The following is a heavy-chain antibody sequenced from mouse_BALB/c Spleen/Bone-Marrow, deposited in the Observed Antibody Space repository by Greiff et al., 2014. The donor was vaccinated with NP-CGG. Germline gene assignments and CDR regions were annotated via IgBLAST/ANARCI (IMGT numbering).Heavy chain of an antibody. V-gene: IGHV7-3*02. Sequence: EVKLMESGGGLVQPGGSLRLSCATSGFTFTDYYMNWVRQPPGKALEWLGFIRNKAYSYTTEYSASVKGRFTISRDNSQSILYLQMNTLRAEDNATYYCARDMGGLLFDYWGQGTTLTVSS. CDR2: IRNKAYSYTT. D-gene: IGHD2-3*01. J-gene: IGHJ2*01. CDR1: GFTFTDYY. CDR3: ARDMGGLLFDY.